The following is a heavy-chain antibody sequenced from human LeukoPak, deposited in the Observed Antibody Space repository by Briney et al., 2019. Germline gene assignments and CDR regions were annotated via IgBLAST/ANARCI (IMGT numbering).Heavy chain of an antibody. V-gene: IGHV3-23*01. J-gene: IGHJ4*02. CDR3: AKAATSPPGYYFDY. Sequence: GGPLRLSCAASGFTFSSYAMSWVRQAPGKGPEWVSAISGSGGSTYYADSVKGRFTISRDNSKNTLYLQMNSLRAEDTAVYYCAKAATSPPGYYFDYWGQGTLVTVSS. CDR1: GFTFSSYA. CDR2: ISGSGGST.